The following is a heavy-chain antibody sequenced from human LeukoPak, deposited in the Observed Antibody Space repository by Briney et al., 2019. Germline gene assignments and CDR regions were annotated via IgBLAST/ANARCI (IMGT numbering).Heavy chain of an antibody. CDR2: INTSGST. CDR1: GVSISSYY. D-gene: IGHD3-3*01. J-gene: IGHJ4*02. Sequence: KTSETLSLICTVSGVSISSYYWSWIRQPAGKGLEWIGRINTSGSTNYNPSLKSRVTMSVDTSKNQFSLKLRSETAADTAVYYCAREVGDFWSGYYLDYWGQGTLVTVSS. CDR3: AREVGDFWSGYYLDY. V-gene: IGHV4-4*07.